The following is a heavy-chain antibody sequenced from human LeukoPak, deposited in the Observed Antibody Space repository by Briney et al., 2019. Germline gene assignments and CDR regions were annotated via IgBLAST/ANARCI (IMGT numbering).Heavy chain of an antibody. D-gene: IGHD3-3*01. CDR1: GGTFSSYA. CDR3: ARRVRPYYDFWSGYLDY. J-gene: IGHJ4*02. V-gene: IGHV1-69*13. CDR2: IIPIFGTA. Sequence: SVTVSCKASGGTFSSYAISWVRQAPGQGLEWMGGIIPIFGTANYAQKFQGRVTITADESTSTAYMELSSLRSEDTAVYYCARRVRPYYDFWSGYLDYWGQGTLVTVSS.